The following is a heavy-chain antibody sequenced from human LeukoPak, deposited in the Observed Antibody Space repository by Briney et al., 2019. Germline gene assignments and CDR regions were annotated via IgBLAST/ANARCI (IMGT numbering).Heavy chain of an antibody. D-gene: IGHD3-10*01. CDR2: IRSKAYGGTT. V-gene: IGHV3-49*04. CDR3: TRDQTYYYGSGSYRY. CDR1: GFTLGDYA. Sequence: GGSLRLSCTASGFTLGDYALSWVRQAPGKGLEWVSFIRSKAYGGTTEYAASVKGRFTISRDDSNSIAYLQMNSLKIEDTAVYYCTRDQTYYYGSGSYRYWGQGTLVTVSS. J-gene: IGHJ4*02.